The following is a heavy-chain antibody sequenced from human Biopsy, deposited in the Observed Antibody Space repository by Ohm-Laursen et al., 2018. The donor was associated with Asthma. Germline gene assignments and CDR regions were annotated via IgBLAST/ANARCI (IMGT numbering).Heavy chain of an antibody. V-gene: IGHV3-53*01. D-gene: IGHD4-23*01. CDR3: ARAYGGSFFSGSFDI. Sequence: GSLRLSCSASGFAVSRDHMFWVRQAPGKGLEWVSVIYSGGTSHTADSVQGRVTISRDNSKNTLSLQMNSLRAEDTAVYYCARAYGGSFFSGSFDIWGQGTMVTVSS. J-gene: IGHJ3*02. CDR1: GFAVSRDH. CDR2: IYSGGTS.